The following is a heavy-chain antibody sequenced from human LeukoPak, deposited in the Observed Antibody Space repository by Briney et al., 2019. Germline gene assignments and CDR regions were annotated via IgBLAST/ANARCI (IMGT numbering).Heavy chain of an antibody. CDR1: GFTFDDYA. CDR2: ISWSSGNI. J-gene: IGHJ6*02. V-gene: IGHV3-9*01. CDR3: ARDAWRGVFYYGMDV. Sequence: TGGSLRLSCAASGFTFDDYAMHWVRQAPGKGLEWVSGISWSSGNIGYADSVKGRFTISRDNAKNSLYLEMNSLRTEDTALYFCARDAWRGVFYYGMDVWGQGTTVAVSS. D-gene: IGHD3-10*01.